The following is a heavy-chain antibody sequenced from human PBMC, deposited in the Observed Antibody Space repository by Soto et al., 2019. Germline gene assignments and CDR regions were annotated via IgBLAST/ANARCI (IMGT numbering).Heavy chain of an antibody. CDR3: STGGTSSPLAD. CDR1: GFPFSTYS. J-gene: IGHJ4*02. CDR2: ITYSGSPI. D-gene: IGHD6-6*01. Sequence: GGSLRLSCAASGFPFSTYSMNWVRQAPGKGLEWISYITYSGSPIYYADSVKGRFTISRDNAKDSLHLQMNSLRDDDTAMYYCSTGGTSSPLADWGQVTLVTVSS. V-gene: IGHV3-48*02.